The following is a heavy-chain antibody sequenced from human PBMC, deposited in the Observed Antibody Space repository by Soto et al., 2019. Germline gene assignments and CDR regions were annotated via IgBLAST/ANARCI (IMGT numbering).Heavy chain of an antibody. Sequence: SETLSLTCTVSGGSIVSSSYYCVWIRQPPWSGLEWIGSIYYSGSTYYNPSLKSRVTISVDTSKNQFSLKLSSVTAADTAVYYCARHRGPMVRGVISNWFDPWGQGTLVTVSS. CDR1: GGSIVSSSYY. CDR3: ARHRGPMVRGVISNWFDP. CDR2: IYYSGST. D-gene: IGHD3-10*01. V-gene: IGHV4-39*01. J-gene: IGHJ5*02.